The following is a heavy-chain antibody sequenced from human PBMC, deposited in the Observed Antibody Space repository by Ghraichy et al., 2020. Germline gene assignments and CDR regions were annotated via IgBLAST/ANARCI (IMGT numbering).Heavy chain of an antibody. J-gene: IGHJ2*01. D-gene: IGHD3-22*01. CDR3: ARLSSDYWYFDL. V-gene: IGHV3-72*01. CDR1: GFMFSDHY. CDR2: TSSKGRGYST. Sequence: GGSLRLSCAASGFMFSDHYMDWVRQAPGKGLEWVGRTSSKGRGYSTEYAVSVKGRFSISRDESKSSMFLEMNRLNTEDTATYYCARLSSDYWYFDLWGRGTLVTVPS.